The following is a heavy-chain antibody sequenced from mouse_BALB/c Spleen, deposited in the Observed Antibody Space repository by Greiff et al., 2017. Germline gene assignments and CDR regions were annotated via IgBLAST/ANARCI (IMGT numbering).Heavy chain of an antibody. V-gene: IGHV2-6-4*01. J-gene: IGHJ1*01. CDR1: GFSLSRYS. Sequence: QVQLKESGPGLVAPSQSLSITCTVSGFSLSRYSVHWVRQPPGKGLEWMGMIWGGGSKDYNSAIKSRLSIRKDNSKSQVCIKMNSQQTDDTAMYYCARIDDNTWYFDVWGAGTTVTVSS. CDR3: ARIDDNTWYFDV. CDR2: IWGGGSK. D-gene: IGHD1-3*01.